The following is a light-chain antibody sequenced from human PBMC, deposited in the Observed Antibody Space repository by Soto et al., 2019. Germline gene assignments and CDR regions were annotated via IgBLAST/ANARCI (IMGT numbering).Light chain of an antibody. Sequence: IQLTQSPSSLSASVGDRVTISCRASQSIATYLNWYQQKSGKAPKLLIYTASTPQSGVPSRFSGSGYGTDFTLTITDLQPEDSATYYCQQTYSTLLTFGPGTKVNIK. CDR3: QQTYSTLLT. J-gene: IGKJ3*01. V-gene: IGKV1-39*01. CDR1: QSIATY. CDR2: TAS.